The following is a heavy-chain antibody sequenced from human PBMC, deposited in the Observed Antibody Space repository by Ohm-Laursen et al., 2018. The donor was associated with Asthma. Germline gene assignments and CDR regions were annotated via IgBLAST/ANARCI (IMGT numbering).Heavy chain of an antibody. CDR1: GGTFSSYA. V-gene: IGHV1-69*01. Sequence: GSSVKVSCKASGGTFSSYAISWVRQAPGQGLEWMGGIIPIFGTANYAQKFQGRVTITADESTSTAYMELSSLRSEDTAVYYCARSSETYYDFWSGYYLGYWGQGTLVTVSS. J-gene: IGHJ4*02. CDR3: ARSSETYYDFWSGYYLGY. CDR2: IIPIFGTA. D-gene: IGHD3-3*01.